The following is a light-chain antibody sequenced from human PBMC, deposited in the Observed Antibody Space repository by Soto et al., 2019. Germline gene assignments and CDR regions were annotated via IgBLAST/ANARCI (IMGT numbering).Light chain of an antibody. CDR1: QSISSN. J-gene: IGKJ1*01. Sequence: EIVITQSPVTLSVSPGERATLSCRASQSISSNLAWHQQKPGQAPRLLIYSASTRATGVPARFSGSGSGTDFTLTISRLEPEDFAVYYCQQYGSSGTFGQGTKVDIK. CDR3: QQYGSSGT. CDR2: SAS. V-gene: IGKV3-15*01.